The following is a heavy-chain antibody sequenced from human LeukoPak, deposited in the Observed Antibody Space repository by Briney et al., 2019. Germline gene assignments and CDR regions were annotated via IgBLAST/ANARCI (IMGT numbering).Heavy chain of an antibody. Sequence: PSETLSPTCAAYGGSFSGYYWSWIRQPPGKGLEWIGEINHSGSTNYNPSLKSRVTISVDTSKNQFSLRLSSVTAADTAVYYCARPGGWYRYYFDYWGQGTLVTVSS. V-gene: IGHV4-34*01. D-gene: IGHD6-19*01. CDR2: INHSGST. J-gene: IGHJ4*02. CDR1: GGSFSGYY. CDR3: ARPGGWYRYYFDY.